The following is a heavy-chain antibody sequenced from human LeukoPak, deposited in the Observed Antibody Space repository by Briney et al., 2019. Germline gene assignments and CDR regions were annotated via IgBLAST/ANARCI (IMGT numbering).Heavy chain of an antibody. CDR1: GYSISSGYY. J-gene: IGHJ5*02. CDR2: VHHSADT. CDR3: ARYGHWFDP. Sequence: SKTLSLTCAVSGYSISSGYYWGWIRQPPRKGLEYIGSVHHSADTYYNPSLKSRVTMSIDTSKNQFSLKLSSVTAADTAVYYCARYGHWFDPWGQGTLVTVSS. V-gene: IGHV4-38-2*01. D-gene: IGHD3-10*01.